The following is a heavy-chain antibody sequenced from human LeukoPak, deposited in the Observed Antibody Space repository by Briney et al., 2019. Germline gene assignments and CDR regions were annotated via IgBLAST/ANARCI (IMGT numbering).Heavy chain of an antibody. CDR3: ARGQWLSLGLFDY. Sequence: GGSLRLSCAASGFTFSDYYMSWIRQAPGKGLEWVSYISSSGSTIYCADSVKGRFTISRDNAKNSLYLQMSSLRAEDTAVYYCARGQWLSLGLFDYWGQGTLVTVSS. J-gene: IGHJ4*02. CDR1: GFTFSDYY. V-gene: IGHV3-11*04. CDR2: ISSSGSTI. D-gene: IGHD3-22*01.